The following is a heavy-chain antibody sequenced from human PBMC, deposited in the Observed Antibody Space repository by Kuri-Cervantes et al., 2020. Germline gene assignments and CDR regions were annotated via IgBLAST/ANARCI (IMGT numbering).Heavy chain of an antibody. CDR2: ISSSSSSI. CDR3: AREGGDYGDYLYYYYYMDV. CDR1: GFTFSYYS. J-gene: IGHJ6*03. D-gene: IGHD4-17*01. Sequence: GESLKISCTATGFTFSYYSMNWVRQAPGKGLEWVSYISSSSSSIYYVDSVKDRFTISRDNTKNSLYLQMNSLRAEDTAVYYCAREGGDYGDYLYYYYYMDVWGNGTTVTVSS. V-gene: IGHV3-48*01.